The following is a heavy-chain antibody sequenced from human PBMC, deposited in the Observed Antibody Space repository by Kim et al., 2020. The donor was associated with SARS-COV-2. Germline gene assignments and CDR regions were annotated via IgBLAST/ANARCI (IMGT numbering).Heavy chain of an antibody. CDR3: ASHRIVVVPAANQNHDY. D-gene: IGHD2-2*01. CDR2: ISSSGSTI. J-gene: IGHJ4*01. V-gene: IGHV3-48*03. CDR1: GFTFSSYE. Sequence: RGSLRLSCAASGFTFSSYEMNWVRQAPGKGLEWVSYISSSGSTIYYADSVKGRFTISRDNAKNSLYLQMNSLRAEDTAVYYCASHRIVVVPAANQNHDY.